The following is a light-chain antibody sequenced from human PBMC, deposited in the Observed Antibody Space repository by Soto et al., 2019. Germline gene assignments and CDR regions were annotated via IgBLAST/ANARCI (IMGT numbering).Light chain of an antibody. CDR1: QSISNH. J-gene: IGKJ3*01. CDR3: QQSHTASLFT. V-gene: IGKV1-39*01. CDR2: AAS. Sequence: DIPMTQSPSSLSASVGDRVTITCRSSQSISNHLNRYQRKPGQAPKLLIYAASSLQSGVPSKCSGSGSGIAFLLTIGSLLPEAFATLYCQQSHTASLFTFCPGTNVDLK.